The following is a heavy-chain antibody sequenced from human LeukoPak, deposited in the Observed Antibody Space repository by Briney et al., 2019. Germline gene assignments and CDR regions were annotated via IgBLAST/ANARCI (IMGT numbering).Heavy chain of an antibody. CDR3: ALAPNSNWFDF. J-gene: IGHJ5*01. CDR1: GDSTSNFY. Sequence: SETLSLTCTVSGDSTSNFYWNWIRQSPGKGLEWIGNIHYSGSSVYNPSLKSRGTIPIDTSRRQFFLKLNSVTAADTAVYFCALAPNSNWFDFWGPGILVTVSS. V-gene: IGHV4-59*03. CDR2: IHYSGSS. D-gene: IGHD2-8*01.